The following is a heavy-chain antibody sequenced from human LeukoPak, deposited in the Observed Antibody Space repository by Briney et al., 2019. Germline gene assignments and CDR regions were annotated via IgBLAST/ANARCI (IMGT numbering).Heavy chain of an antibody. CDR2: ISSSSSYI. J-gene: IGHJ5*01. Sequence: GGSLRLSCAASGFTFSSYSMNWVRQAPGKGLEWVSSISSSSSYIYYADSVKGRFTISRDNAKNSLYLQMNSLRAEDTAVYYCARSPEMATIPGIHSQNWFDSWGQGTLVTVSS. CDR1: GFTFSSYS. D-gene: IGHD5-24*01. V-gene: IGHV3-21*04. CDR3: ARSPEMATIPGIHSQNWFDS.